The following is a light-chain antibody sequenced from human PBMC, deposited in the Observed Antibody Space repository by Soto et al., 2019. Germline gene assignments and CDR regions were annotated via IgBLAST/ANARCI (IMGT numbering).Light chain of an antibody. CDR3: QAWDSSAVV. J-gene: IGLJ2*01. V-gene: IGLV3-1*01. Sequence: SYELTQPPSVSMSPGQTASITCSGDKLGDKYASWYQQRPGQSPVLVIYQDNKRPSGIPERFSGSNSGNTATLTISGTQAMDEADYYCQAWDSSAVVFGGGTKVTVL. CDR1: KLGDKY. CDR2: QDN.